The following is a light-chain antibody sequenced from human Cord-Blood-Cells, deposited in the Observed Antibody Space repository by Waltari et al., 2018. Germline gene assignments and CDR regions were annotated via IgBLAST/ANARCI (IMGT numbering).Light chain of an antibody. V-gene: IGLV2-23*01. CDR1: SSDVGSYNL. J-gene: IGLJ1*01. CDR2: EGS. Sequence: QSALTQPASVSGSPGQSITISCTGTSSDVGSYNLVSWYQQHPGKAPKLLIYEGSKRPSGVSKRFSGSKSCNTASLTSSGLQAEDDADYYCCSYGGSSTYVFGTGTKVTVL. CDR3: CSYGGSSTYV.